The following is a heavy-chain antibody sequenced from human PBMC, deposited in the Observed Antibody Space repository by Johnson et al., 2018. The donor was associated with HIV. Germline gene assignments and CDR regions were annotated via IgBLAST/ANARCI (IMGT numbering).Heavy chain of an antibody. Sequence: VQLVESGGGLVQPGGSLRLSCGASGLTFSSCWMSWIRQAPGKGLEWVANIKQDGSEKYYVDSVKGRFTISRDNAKNSLYLQMNSLRAEDTAVYYCARENQDAFDIWGQWTMVTVSS. V-gene: IGHV3-7*05. J-gene: IGHJ3*02. CDR2: IKQDGSEK. CDR3: ARENQDAFDI. CDR1: GLTFSSCW.